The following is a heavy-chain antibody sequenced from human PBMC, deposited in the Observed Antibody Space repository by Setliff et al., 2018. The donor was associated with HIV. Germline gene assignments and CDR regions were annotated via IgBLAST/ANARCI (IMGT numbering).Heavy chain of an antibody. V-gene: IGHV4-39*01. CDR2: IYYSGST. CDR3: ARHIVVVVAATRFDY. CDR1: GGPISSSSYY. D-gene: IGHD2-15*01. Sequence: LETLSLTCTVSGGPISSSSYYWGWIRQPPGKGLEWIGSIYYSGSTYYNPSLKSRVTISVDTSKNQFSLKLSSVTAADTAVYYCARHIVVVVAATRFDYWGQGTLVTVSS. J-gene: IGHJ4*02.